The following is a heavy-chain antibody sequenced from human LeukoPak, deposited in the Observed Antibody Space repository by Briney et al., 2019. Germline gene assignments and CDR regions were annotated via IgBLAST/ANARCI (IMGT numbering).Heavy chain of an antibody. CDR3: ARGRFQFDY. Sequence: SETLSLTCTVSGGSISSGDYYWSWIRQPAGKGLEWIGRIYASGSTHYNPSLKSRVTISVDTSKNQFSLKLSSVTAAGTAVYYCARGRFQFDYWGQGTLVTVSS. CDR1: GGSISSGDYY. J-gene: IGHJ4*02. D-gene: IGHD2-21*01. V-gene: IGHV4-61*02. CDR2: IYASGST.